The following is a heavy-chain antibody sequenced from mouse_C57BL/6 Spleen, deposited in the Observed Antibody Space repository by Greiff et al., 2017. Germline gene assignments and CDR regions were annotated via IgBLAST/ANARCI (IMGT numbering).Heavy chain of an antibody. CDR1: GFTFSSYA. CDR3: ARVEGGDYDEDYYAMDY. CDR2: ISDGGSYT. Sequence: EVQGVESGGGLVKPGGSLKLSCAASGFTFSSYAMSWVRQTPEKRLEWVATISDGGSYTYYPDNVKGRFTISRDNAKNNLYLQMSHLKSEDTAMXYCARVEGGDYDEDYYAMDYWGQGTSVTVSS. D-gene: IGHD2-4*01. J-gene: IGHJ4*01. V-gene: IGHV5-4*01.